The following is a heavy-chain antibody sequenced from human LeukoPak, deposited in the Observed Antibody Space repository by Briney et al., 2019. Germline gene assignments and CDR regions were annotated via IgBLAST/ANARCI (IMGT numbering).Heavy chain of an antibody. J-gene: IGHJ4*02. CDR2: INSDGSST. Sequence: GGSLRLSCAASGFTFSSYSMNWVRQAPGKGLVSVSRINSDGSSTSYADSVKGRFTISRDNAKNTLYLQMNSLRAEDTAVYYCASATYYDILTGYAPLDYWGQGTLVTVSS. D-gene: IGHD3-9*01. CDR1: GFTFSSYS. V-gene: IGHV3-74*01. CDR3: ASATYYDILTGYAPLDY.